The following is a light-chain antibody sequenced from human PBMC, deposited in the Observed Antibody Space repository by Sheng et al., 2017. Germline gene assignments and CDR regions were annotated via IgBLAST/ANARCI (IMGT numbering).Light chain of an antibody. CDR3: MQALQTPYS. V-gene: IGKV2-28*01. CDR2: LGS. J-gene: IGKJ2*03. Sequence: DIVMTQSPLSLPVTPGEPASISCRSSQSLLHSNGYNYLDWYLQKPGQSPHLLIYLGSIRASGVPDRFSGSESGTDFTLKISRVEAEDVGVYYCMQALQTPYSFGQGTKAGDQT. CDR1: QSLLHSNGYNY.